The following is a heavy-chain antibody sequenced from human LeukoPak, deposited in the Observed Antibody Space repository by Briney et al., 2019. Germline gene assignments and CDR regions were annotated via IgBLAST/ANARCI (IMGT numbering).Heavy chain of an antibody. D-gene: IGHD3-9*01. V-gene: IGHV1-18*01. CDR2: ISAYNGNT. J-gene: IGHJ5*02. CDR1: GYTFTSSG. CDR3: ARDQALYDILTEALFPKNWFDP. Sequence: ASVKVSCKASGYTFTSSGIFWVRQAPGQGLEWMGWISAYNGNTNYAQNLQGRVTMTTDTSTSTAYMELRSLRSDDTAVYYCARDQALYDILTEALFPKNWFDPWGQGTLVTVSS.